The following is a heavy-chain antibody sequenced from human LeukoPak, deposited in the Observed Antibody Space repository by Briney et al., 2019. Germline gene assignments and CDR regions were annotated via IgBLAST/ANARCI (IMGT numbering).Heavy chain of an antibody. V-gene: IGHV3-30*04. Sequence: GGSLRLSCAASGFTFSSYAMHWVRQAPGKGLEWVAVISYDGSNKYYADSVKGRFTISRDNSKNTLYLQMNSLRAEDTAVYHCARDGAAAGLDYWGQGTLVTVSS. CDR2: ISYDGSNK. CDR3: ARDGAAAGLDY. CDR1: GFTFSSYA. J-gene: IGHJ4*02. D-gene: IGHD6-13*01.